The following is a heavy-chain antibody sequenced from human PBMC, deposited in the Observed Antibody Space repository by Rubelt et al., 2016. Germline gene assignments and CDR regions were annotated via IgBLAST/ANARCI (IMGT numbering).Heavy chain of an antibody. CDR3: ARQRRGFDS. V-gene: IGHV4-39*07. CDR1: F. Sequence: FWGWIRQPPGKGLEWIGSIYYSGTTYYSPSLKSRLTISVDTSKNQFSLKLTSVTAADTAIYFCARQRRGFDSWGQGALVTVSS. J-gene: IGHJ4*02. D-gene: IGHD3-10*01. CDR2: IYYSGTT.